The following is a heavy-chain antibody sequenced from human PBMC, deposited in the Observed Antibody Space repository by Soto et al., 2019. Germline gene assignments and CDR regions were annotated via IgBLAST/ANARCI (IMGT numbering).Heavy chain of an antibody. J-gene: IGHJ3*02. Sequence: PGGSLRLSCAASGFTFSSYGMHWVRQAPGKGLEWVAVIWYDGSNKYYADSVKGRFTISRDNSKNTLYLQMNSLRAEDTAVYYCARDPLYDYVWGSYRYPGAFDIWGQGTMVTVS. CDR1: GFTFSSYG. CDR2: IWYDGSNK. CDR3: ARDPLYDYVWGSYRYPGAFDI. V-gene: IGHV3-33*01. D-gene: IGHD3-16*02.